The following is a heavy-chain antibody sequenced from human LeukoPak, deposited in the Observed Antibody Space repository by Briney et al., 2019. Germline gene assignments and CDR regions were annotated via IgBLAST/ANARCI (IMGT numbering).Heavy chain of an antibody. D-gene: IGHD4-17*01. CDR3: AREREYGDYVT. CDR1: GGSISSSSYY. CDR2: IYYSGTT. V-gene: IGHV4-39*07. J-gene: IGHJ4*02. Sequence: SETLSLTCTVSGGSISSSSYYWGWIRQPPGKGLEWIGSIYYSGTTYYNPSLKSRVTISVDTSKNQFSLKLSSVTAADTAVYYCAREREYGDYVTWGQGTLVTVSS.